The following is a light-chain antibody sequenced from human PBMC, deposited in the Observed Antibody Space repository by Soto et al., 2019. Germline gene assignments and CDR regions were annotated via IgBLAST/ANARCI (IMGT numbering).Light chain of an antibody. Sequence: EIVTMKSPATLSLSQGERATLCXRASHSFIINLAWYQQNPRQAPTXHTXGASTTAAGLPGRFSGSGSATESTLTISRLQPYDCATYYCQQYNRWTFGQGTKVDIK. J-gene: IGKJ1*01. CDR3: QQYNRWT. V-gene: IGKV3D-15*02. CDR1: HSFIIN. CDR2: GAS.